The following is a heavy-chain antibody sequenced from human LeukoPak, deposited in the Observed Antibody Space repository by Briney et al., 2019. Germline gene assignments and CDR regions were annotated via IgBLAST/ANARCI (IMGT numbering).Heavy chain of an antibody. V-gene: IGHV1-8*01. J-gene: IGHJ6*02. CDR2: MNPNSGNT. CDR3: ARGYYYYYGMDV. CDR1: GYTFTSYD. Sequence: ASVKVSCKASGYTFTSYDINWVRQATGQGGEWMGWMNPNSGNTGYAQKFQGRVTMTRNTSISTAYMELSSLRSEDTAVYYCARGYYYYYGMDVWGQGTTVTVSS.